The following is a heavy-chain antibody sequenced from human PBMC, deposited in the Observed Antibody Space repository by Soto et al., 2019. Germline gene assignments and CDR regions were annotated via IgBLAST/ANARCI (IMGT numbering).Heavy chain of an antibody. D-gene: IGHD3-3*02. CDR2: MFYGVST. V-gene: IGHV4-39*01. CDR3: ARLPSRHLVDY. Sequence: SETLSLTCTVSGSSINGSGYYWGWIRQPPGKGLEWIGSMFYGVSTYYNPSLKSRVTVSVDTSKNQFSLNLRSVTAADTAVYYCARLPSRHLVDYWGQGTLVTVSS. J-gene: IGHJ4*02. CDR1: GSSINGSGYY.